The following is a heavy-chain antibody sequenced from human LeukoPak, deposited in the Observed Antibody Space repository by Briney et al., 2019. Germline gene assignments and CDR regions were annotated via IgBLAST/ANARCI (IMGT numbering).Heavy chain of an antibody. CDR1: GGSISSYY. V-gene: IGHV4-59*01. CDR3: ARGPNWFDP. J-gene: IGHJ5*02. Sequence: PSETLSLTCTVSGGSISSYYWSWIRQPPGKGLEWIGYIYYSGSTNYNPSLKSRVTISVDTSKNQFSLKLSSVTAADTAVCYCARGPNWFDPWGQGTLVTVSS. CDR2: IYYSGST.